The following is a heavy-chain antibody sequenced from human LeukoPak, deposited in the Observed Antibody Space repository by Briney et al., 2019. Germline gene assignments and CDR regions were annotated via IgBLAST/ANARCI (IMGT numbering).Heavy chain of an antibody. CDR3: VKSNSRYQPWTLDI. CDR2: IFYNEGT. Sequence: PSETLSLTCTVSSGSSRTYYWSWIRQPPGKGLEWIGYIFYNEGTSYNPSLKSRVTISVDTSNNQLSLKVNSVTAADTAMYYCVKSNSRYQPWTLDIWGRGTMVTVSS. J-gene: IGHJ3*02. V-gene: IGHV4-59*01. CDR1: SGSSRTYY. D-gene: IGHD2-2*01.